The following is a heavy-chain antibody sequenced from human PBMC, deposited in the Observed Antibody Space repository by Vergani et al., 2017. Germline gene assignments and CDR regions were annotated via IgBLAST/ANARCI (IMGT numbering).Heavy chain of an antibody. CDR3: ARENGGDTAMITGY. D-gene: IGHD5-18*01. CDR1: GYTFTSYD. J-gene: IGHJ4*02. V-gene: IGHV1-8*01. Sequence: QVQLVQSGAEVKKPGASVKVSCKASGYTFTSYDINWVRQATGQGLEWMGWMNPNSGNTGYAQKFQGRVTMTRDTSISTAYMELSRLRSDDTAVYYCARENGGDTAMITGYWGQGTLVTVSS. CDR2: MNPNSGNT.